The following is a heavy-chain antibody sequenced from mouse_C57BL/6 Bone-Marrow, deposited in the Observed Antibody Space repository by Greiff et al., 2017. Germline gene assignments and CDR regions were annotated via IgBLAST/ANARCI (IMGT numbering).Heavy chain of an antibody. CDR2: IHPNSGST. J-gene: IGHJ3*01. CDR3: ASAYGSSYSFAY. V-gene: IGHV1-64*01. Sequence: QVQLQQPGAELVKPGASVKLSCKASGYTFTSYWMHWVKQRPGQGLEWIGMIHPNSGSTNYNEKFKSKATLTVDKSSSTAYMQLSSLTSEDSAVYYCASAYGSSYSFAYWGQGTLVTVSA. CDR1: GYTFTSYW. D-gene: IGHD1-1*01.